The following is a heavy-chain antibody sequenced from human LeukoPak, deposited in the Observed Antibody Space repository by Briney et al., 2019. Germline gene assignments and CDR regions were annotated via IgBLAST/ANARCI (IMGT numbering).Heavy chain of an antibody. Sequence: SETLSLTCTVSGGSISSHYWSWIRQPPGKGLEWIGYIYYSGSTNYNPSLKSRVTISVDTSKNQFSLKLSSVTAADTAVYYCARERGILRGDAFDIWGQGTMVTVSS. CDR1: GGSISSHY. CDR3: ARERGILRGDAFDI. CDR2: IYYSGST. D-gene: IGHD1-26*01. J-gene: IGHJ3*02. V-gene: IGHV4-59*11.